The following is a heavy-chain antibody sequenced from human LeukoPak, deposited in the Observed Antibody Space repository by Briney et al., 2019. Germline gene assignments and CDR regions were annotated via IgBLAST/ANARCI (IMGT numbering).Heavy chain of an antibody. CDR1: GFTFSNYA. CDR2: ISGSGGST. D-gene: IGHD5-24*01. V-gene: IGHV3-23*01. Sequence: GGSLRLSCAASGFTFSNYAMSWVRQAPGKGLEWVSGISGSGGSTYYADSVKGRFTISRDNSKNTLYLQMNSLRAEDSAVYYCAKCNSLQVNYLDYWGQGTLVTVSS. J-gene: IGHJ4*02. CDR3: AKCNSLQVNYLDY.